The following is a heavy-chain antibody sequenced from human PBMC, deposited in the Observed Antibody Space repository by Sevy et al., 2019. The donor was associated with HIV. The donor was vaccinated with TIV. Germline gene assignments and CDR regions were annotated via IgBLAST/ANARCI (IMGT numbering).Heavy chain of an antibody. V-gene: IGHV3-7*01. CDR2: LNQDGSAK. CDR1: GFTFTNYW. J-gene: IGHJ4*02. CDR3: VRDVYRAFDY. Sequence: GGSLRLSCAASGFTFTNYWMTWVRQAPGKGLEWVAFLNQDGSAKYYVDSVKGRFTVSRDNAKNSLYLQMNSLGADDTAVYYCVRDVYRAFDYWGQGTLVTVPS.